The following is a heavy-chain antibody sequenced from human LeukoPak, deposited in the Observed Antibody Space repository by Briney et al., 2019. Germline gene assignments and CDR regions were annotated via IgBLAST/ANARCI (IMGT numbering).Heavy chain of an antibody. Sequence: PSETLSLTCTVSGGSISNKYWSWIRQPPGKGLEWIRYIYYSGSTNYKPSLKSRVTISVDTSKNQFSLKLSSVTAADTAVYYCARGGYYGSGNDFRFDPWGQGTLVTVSS. CDR1: GGSISNKY. CDR2: IYYSGST. CDR3: ARGGYYGSGNDFRFDP. V-gene: IGHV4-59*01. D-gene: IGHD3-10*01. J-gene: IGHJ5*02.